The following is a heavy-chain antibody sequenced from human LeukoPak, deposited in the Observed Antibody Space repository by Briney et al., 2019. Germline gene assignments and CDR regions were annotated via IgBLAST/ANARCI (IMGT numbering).Heavy chain of an antibody. D-gene: IGHD5-12*01. J-gene: IGHJ4*02. CDR2: IWYDGSNK. Sequence: GRSLRLSCAASGFTFSSYGMHWVRQAPGKGLKWVAVIWYDGSNKYYADSVKGRFTISRDNSKNTLYLQMNSLRAEDTAVYYCAREGYSGYDDYWGQGTLVTVSS. V-gene: IGHV3-33*01. CDR1: GFTFSSYG. CDR3: AREGYSGYDDY.